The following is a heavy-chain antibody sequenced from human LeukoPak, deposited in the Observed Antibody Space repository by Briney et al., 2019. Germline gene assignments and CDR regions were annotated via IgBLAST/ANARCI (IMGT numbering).Heavy chain of an antibody. J-gene: IGHJ4*02. CDR2: IYSGGST. CDR1: GFIVSSNY. Sequence: PGGSLRLSCAASGFIVSSNYMNWVRQAPGKGLEWVSVIYSGGSTYYADSVKGRFTISRDNAKNTVYLQTNSLSAEDTAVYYCVRAERWLQLNSWGQGTLVTVSS. CDR3: VRAERWLQLNS. D-gene: IGHD5-24*01. V-gene: IGHV3-53*01.